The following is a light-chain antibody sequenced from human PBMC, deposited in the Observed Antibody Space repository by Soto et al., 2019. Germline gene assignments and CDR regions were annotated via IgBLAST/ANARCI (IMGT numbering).Light chain of an antibody. CDR1: TGTVTTGLY. Sequence: QSVVTQEPSLTVSPGGTVTLTCGSSTGTVTTGLYPYWFQQKPGQAPRTLIYDGTNKHSWTPARFSGSLLGGKAALTLSGAQPEDEADYYCLLVYSGVVVFGGGTQLTVL. J-gene: IGLJ2*01. CDR3: LLVYSGVVV. CDR2: DGT. V-gene: IGLV7-46*01.